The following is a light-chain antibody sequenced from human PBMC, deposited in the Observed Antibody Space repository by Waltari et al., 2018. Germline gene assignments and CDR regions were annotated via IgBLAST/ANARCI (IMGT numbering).Light chain of an antibody. Sequence: EIVLTQSPGTLSLSQGERATLSCRASKSVSSSYLAWYQQKPGQAPRLLIYGASSRATGIPDRFSGSGSGTDFTLTISRLEPEDFAVYYCQQYGSSTGTFGQGTKVEIK. J-gene: IGKJ1*01. CDR2: GAS. CDR3: QQYGSSTGT. V-gene: IGKV3-20*01. CDR1: KSVSSSY.